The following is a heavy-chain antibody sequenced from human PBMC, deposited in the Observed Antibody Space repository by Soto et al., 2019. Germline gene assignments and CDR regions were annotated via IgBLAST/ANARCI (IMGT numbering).Heavy chain of an antibody. J-gene: IGHJ4*02. CDR2: ISGSGDNT. CDR3: AKLPVVLALCFDY. Sequence: EVHLLDSGGGLVQPGGSLRLSCAASGFTFSNYVMSWVRLAPGKGLEWVSSISGSGDNTYYADSVKGRFTISRDNSKNSLFLQMNSLRAEDTAVYYCAKLPVVLALCFDYWGQGTLVTVSS. CDR1: GFTFSNYV. D-gene: IGHD2-15*01. V-gene: IGHV3-23*01.